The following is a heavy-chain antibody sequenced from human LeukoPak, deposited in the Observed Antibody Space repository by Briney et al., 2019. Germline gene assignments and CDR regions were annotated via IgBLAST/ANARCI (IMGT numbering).Heavy chain of an antibody. J-gene: IGHJ6*02. CDR3: ASRGVVVPAALYYYYGMDV. V-gene: IGHV1-69*04. D-gene: IGHD2-2*01. Sequence: SVKVSCKASGGTFSSYAISWVRQALGQGLEWMGRIIPILGIANYAQKFQGRVTITADKSTSTAYMELSSLRSEDTAVYYCASRGVVVPAALYYYYGMDVWGQGTTVTVSS. CDR2: IIPILGIA. CDR1: GGTFSSYA.